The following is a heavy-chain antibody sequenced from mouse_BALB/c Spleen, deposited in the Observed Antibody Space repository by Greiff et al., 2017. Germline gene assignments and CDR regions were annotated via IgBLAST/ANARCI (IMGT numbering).Heavy chain of an antibody. CDR3: ARGDYYGSSPTWFAY. D-gene: IGHD1-1*01. V-gene: IGHV2-9*02. Sequence: VQRVESGPGLVAPSQSLSITCTVSGFSLTSYGVHWVRQPPGKGLEWLGVIWAGGSTNYNSALMSRLSISKDNSKSQVFLKMNSLQTDDTAMYYCARGDYYGSSPTWFAYWGQGTLVTVSA. J-gene: IGHJ3*01. CDR1: GFSLTSYG. CDR2: IWAGGST.